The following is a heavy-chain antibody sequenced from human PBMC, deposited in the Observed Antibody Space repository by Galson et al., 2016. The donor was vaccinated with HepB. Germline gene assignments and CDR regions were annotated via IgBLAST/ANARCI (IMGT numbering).Heavy chain of an antibody. D-gene: IGHD2-15*01. J-gene: IGHJ6*03. Sequence: QSGAEVKKPGESLRISCKGSGYSFTNYCITWVRQMPGKGLEWMGTIDPSDSYTNYSPSFQGHVTISADKSISTAYLQWSSLKASDTAMYYCARRSGVAATDDYCYYIGVWGKGTTGTGSS. V-gene: IGHV5-10-1*01. CDR2: IDPSDSYT. CDR3: ARRSGVAATDDYCYYIGV. CDR1: GYSFTNYC.